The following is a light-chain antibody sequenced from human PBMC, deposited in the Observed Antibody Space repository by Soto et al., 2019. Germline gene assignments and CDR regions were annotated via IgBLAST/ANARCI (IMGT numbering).Light chain of an antibody. CDR3: SSQAVSSTLV. J-gene: IGLJ2*01. Sequence: QSALTQPASVSGSPGQSTTISCTGTSRDIGGYNYVSWYQQHPGKAPKLMIYDVSNRPSGVSNRFSGSKSGNTASLTISGLQAEDEADYYCSSQAVSSTLVFGGGTKLTVL. V-gene: IGLV2-14*01. CDR2: DVS. CDR1: SRDIGGYNY.